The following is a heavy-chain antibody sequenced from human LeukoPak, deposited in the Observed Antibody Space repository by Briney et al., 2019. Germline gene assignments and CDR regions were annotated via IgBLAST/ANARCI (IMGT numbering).Heavy chain of an antibody. D-gene: IGHD3-22*01. CDR2: IDPNSGDT. CDR3: ARSGSTSYSLDY. Sequence: APVKPCCKASGYSFTGYFIHWVRQAPGQGLEWMGCIDPNSGDTKYAQKFQGRVSMPRDTSTRAAYMELSRLRSDDTAVYFCARSGSTSYSLDYWGEGT. V-gene: IGHV1-2*02. CDR1: GYSFTGYF. J-gene: IGHJ4*02.